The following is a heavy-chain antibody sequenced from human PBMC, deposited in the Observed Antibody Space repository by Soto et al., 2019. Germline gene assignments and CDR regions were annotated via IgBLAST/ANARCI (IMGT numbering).Heavy chain of an antibody. CDR3: AKVRPLHMPVADFGY. Sequence: DVQLLESGGGLVQPGGSLRLSCAASGFRFSDYAMSWVRQTPEKGLEWVSTISDSGDTTYYADSVRGRFTISRDNSKNTVYLQMNNLRAEDSALYYCAKVRPLHMPVADFGYWGQGTLVTVSS. CDR2: ISDSGDTT. V-gene: IGHV3-23*01. J-gene: IGHJ4*02. CDR1: GFRFSDYA. D-gene: IGHD6-19*01.